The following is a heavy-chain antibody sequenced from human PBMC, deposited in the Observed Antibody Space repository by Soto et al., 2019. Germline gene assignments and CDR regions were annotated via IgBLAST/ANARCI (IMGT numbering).Heavy chain of an antibody. D-gene: IGHD2-15*01. CDR2: ISYDGSNK. CDR1: GFTFSSYA. CDR3: ARSSGGHCSGGSCSLFDY. Sequence: QVQLVESGGGVVQPGRSVRLSCAASGFTFSSYAMHWVRQAPGKGLEWVAVISYDGSNKYYADSVKGRFTISRDNSKNTLYLQMNSLRAEDTAVYYCARSSGGHCSGGSCSLFDYWGQGPLVTVSS. J-gene: IGHJ4*02. V-gene: IGHV3-30-3*01.